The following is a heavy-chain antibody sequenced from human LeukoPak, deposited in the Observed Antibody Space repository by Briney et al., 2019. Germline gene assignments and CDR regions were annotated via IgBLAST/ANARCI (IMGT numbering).Heavy chain of an antibody. Sequence: GESLKISCKGSGYTFTNYWIGWVRQMSGKGLEWMGIIYPGDSDTRYSPSFQGQVTISADKSISTAYLQWSSLKASDTAMYYCARHALYCSSTSCYGGYYYYGTDVWGQGTTVTVSS. CDR1: GYTFTNYW. CDR2: IYPGDSDT. J-gene: IGHJ6*02. V-gene: IGHV5-51*01. CDR3: ARHALYCSSTSCYGGYYYYGTDV. D-gene: IGHD2-2*01.